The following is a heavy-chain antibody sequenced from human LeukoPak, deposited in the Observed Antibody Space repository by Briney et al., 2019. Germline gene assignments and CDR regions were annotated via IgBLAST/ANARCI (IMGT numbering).Heavy chain of an antibody. CDR3: ARGQGSGSYYLDY. J-gene: IGHJ4*02. CDR2: INHSGNT. V-gene: IGHV4-59*01. Sequence: SETLSLTCRVSGGSISSYFWSWIRQPPGKGLEWIGYINHSGNTYYNPSLKSRVTISVDTSKNQLSLKLSSVTAADTAVYYCARGQGSGSYYLDYWGQGTLVTVSS. CDR1: GGSISSYF. D-gene: IGHD1-26*01.